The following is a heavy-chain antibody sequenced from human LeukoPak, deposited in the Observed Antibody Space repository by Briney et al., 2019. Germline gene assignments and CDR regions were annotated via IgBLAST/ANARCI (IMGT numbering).Heavy chain of an antibody. CDR2: ISSSSSYI. D-gene: IGHD3-10*01. Sequence: GGSLRLSCAASGFTFSYYSMNWVRQAPGKGLEWVSSISSSSSYIYYADSVKGRFTISRDNAKSSLYLQMNSLRAEDTALYYCATYGSGSGTFFDSWGQGTLVTVSS. CDR3: ATYGSGSGTFFDS. CDR1: GFTFSYYS. V-gene: IGHV3-21*01. J-gene: IGHJ4*01.